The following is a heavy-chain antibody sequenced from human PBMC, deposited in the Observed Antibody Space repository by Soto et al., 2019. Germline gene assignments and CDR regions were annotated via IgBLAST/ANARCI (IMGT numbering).Heavy chain of an antibody. D-gene: IGHD3-16*01. Sequence: PSETLSLTCAVYGGSFSGYYWSWIRQPPGKGLEWIGEINHSGSTNYNPSLKSRVTISVDTSKNQFSLKLSSVTAADTAVYYCARGPTYYDYIWGSYRTREFDYWGQGTLVTVSS. CDR2: INHSGST. CDR1: GGSFSGYY. J-gene: IGHJ4*02. CDR3: ARGPTYYDYIWGSYRTREFDY. V-gene: IGHV4-34*01.